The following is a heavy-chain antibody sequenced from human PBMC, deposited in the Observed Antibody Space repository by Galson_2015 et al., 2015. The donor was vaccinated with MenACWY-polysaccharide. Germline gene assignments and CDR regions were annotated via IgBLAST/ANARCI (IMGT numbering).Heavy chain of an antibody. J-gene: IGHJ6*02. CDR1: GGSISSSNW. V-gene: IGHV4-4*02. D-gene: IGHD6-13*01. CDR2: IYHSGST. Sequence: ETLSLTCAVSGGSISSSNWWSWVRQPPGKGLEWIGEIYHSGSTNYNPSLKSRVTISVDKSKNQFSLKLSSVTAADTAVYYCARDRNQLAYYYGMDVWGQGTTVTVSS. CDR3: ARDRNQLAYYYGMDV.